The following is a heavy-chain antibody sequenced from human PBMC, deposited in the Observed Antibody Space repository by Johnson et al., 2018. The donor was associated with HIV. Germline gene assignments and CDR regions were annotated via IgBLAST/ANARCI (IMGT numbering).Heavy chain of an antibody. CDR2: VSYDGSER. J-gene: IGHJ3*02. V-gene: IGHV3-30*14. D-gene: IGHD3-16*01. CDR1: GFSFSSYA. Sequence: QVQLVESRGGVVQPWRSLRLSCAASGFSFSSYAMHWVRQAPGKGLEWVAVVSYDGSERYYADSVKGLFTVSRDNSKNTVFLQMNSLRAEDTAVYYCASLGLDLFVKAPLSVVFDAFDIWGQGTMVTVSS. CDR3: ASLGLDLFVKAPLSVVFDAFDI.